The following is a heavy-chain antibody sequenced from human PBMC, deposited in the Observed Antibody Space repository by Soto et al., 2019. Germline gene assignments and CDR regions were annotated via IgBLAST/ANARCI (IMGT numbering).Heavy chain of an antibody. V-gene: IGHV4-34*02. CDR1: GESFSGYY. J-gene: IGHJ4*02. CDR2: INHSGST. D-gene: IGHD5-12*01. CDR3: AGNIVATFSSLEY. Sequence: QVQLQQWGAGLLKPSETLSLTCAVYGESFSGYYWSWIRQPPGKGLEWIGEINHSGSTNYNPSLKSRVTMSVDASKNQFSLKLSSVTAADTGRYYCAGNIVATFSSLEYWGQGTLVTVSS.